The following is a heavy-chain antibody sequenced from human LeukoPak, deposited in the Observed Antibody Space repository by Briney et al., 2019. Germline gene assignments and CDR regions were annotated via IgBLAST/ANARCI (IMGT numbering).Heavy chain of an antibody. J-gene: IGHJ5*02. CDR3: ARDSSSWFGWFDP. D-gene: IGHD6-13*01. Sequence: SQTLSLTCTVSGGSISSGDYYWSWIRQPPGKGLEWIGYIYYSGSTYYNPSLKSRVTISVDTSKNQFSLKLSFVTAADTAVYYCARDSSSWFGWFDPWGQGTLVTVSS. CDR2: IYYSGST. CDR1: GGSISSGDYY. V-gene: IGHV4-30-4*01.